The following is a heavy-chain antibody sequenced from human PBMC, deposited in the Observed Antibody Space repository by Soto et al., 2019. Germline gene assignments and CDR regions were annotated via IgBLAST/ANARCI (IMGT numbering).Heavy chain of an antibody. D-gene: IGHD2-2*02. V-gene: IGHV6-1*01. CDR2: TYYRSKWYN. CDR3: ARVYCSSTSCYKKYNWFDP. CDR1: GDSVSSNSAA. Sequence: PSQTLSLTCAISGDSVSSNSAAWNWIRQSPSRGLEWLGRTYYRSKWYNDYAVSVKSRITINPDTSKNQFSLQLNSVTPEDTAVYYCARVYCSSTSCYKKYNWFDPWGQGTLVTVSS. J-gene: IGHJ5*02.